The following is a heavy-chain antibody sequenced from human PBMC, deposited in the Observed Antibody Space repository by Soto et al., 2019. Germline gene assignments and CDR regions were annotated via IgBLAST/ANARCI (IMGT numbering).Heavy chain of an antibody. Sequence: QVQLVQSGAEVKKPGSSVKVSCKASGGTFSSYAISWVRQAPGQGLEWMGGIIPIFGTANYAQKFQGRVKITADEATRKDYMELRRLRSEDTAVYYCARSGVTYYYDRCAFDLWGQGTMVTVSS. D-gene: IGHD3-22*01. J-gene: IGHJ3*01. V-gene: IGHV1-69*01. CDR1: GGTFSSYA. CDR3: ARSGVTYYYDRCAFDL. CDR2: IIPIFGTA.